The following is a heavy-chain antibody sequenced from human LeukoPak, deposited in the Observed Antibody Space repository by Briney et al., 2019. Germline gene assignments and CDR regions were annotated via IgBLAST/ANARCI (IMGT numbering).Heavy chain of an antibody. CDR2: INPNSGGT. V-gene: IGHV1-2*02. D-gene: IGHD5-12*01. Sequence: GASVKVSCKASGYTFTGYYMHWVRQAPGQGLEWMGWINPNSGGTNYAQKFQGRVTMTRDTSISTAYMELSRLRSDDTAVYYYARDEGYSGYDPFDYWGQGTLVTVSS. J-gene: IGHJ4*02. CDR1: GYTFTGYY. CDR3: ARDEGYSGYDPFDY.